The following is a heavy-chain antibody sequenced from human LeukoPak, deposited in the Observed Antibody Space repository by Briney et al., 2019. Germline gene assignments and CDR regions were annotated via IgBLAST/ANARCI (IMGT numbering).Heavy chain of an antibody. CDR1: GFTFSDYY. V-gene: IGHV3-11*04. CDR3: ARTKRGYCSSTSCSDDWFDP. D-gene: IGHD2-2*01. Sequence: GGSLRLSCAASGFTFSDYYMSWIRQAPGRGLEWVSYISSSGSTIYYADSVKGRFTISRDNAKNSLYLQMNSLRAEDTAVYYCARTKRGYCSSTSCSDDWFDPWGQGTLVTVSS. J-gene: IGHJ5*02. CDR2: ISSSGSTI.